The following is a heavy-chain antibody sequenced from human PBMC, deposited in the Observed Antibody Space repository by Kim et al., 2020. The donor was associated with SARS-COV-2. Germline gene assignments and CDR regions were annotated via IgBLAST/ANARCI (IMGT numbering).Heavy chain of an antibody. D-gene: IGHD3-16*01. Sequence: ASVKVSCKASGNTFTSYAVFWVRQAPGQGLEWMGWINTASGNTRFSQKFQGRVTITRDTSASTAYMELSSLTSEDTAMYYCARTVRLDSWGQGTLVTVSS. CDR1: GNTFTSYA. J-gene: IGHJ4*02. CDR2: INTASGNT. CDR3: ARTVRLDS. V-gene: IGHV1-3*04.